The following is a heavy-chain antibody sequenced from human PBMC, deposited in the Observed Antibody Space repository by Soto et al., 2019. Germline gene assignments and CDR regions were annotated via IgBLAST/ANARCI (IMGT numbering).Heavy chain of an antibody. CDR1: CGSISSGGYS. V-gene: IGHV4-30-2*01. D-gene: IGHD3-22*01. Sequence: PSETLSLTCAVSCGSISSGGYSWSWIRQPPGKGLEWIGYIYHSGSTCYNPSLKSRVTISVDRSKNQFSLKLSSVTAADTAVYYCAREWLYNWFDPWGQGTLVTVSS. CDR2: IYHSGST. CDR3: AREWLYNWFDP. J-gene: IGHJ5*02.